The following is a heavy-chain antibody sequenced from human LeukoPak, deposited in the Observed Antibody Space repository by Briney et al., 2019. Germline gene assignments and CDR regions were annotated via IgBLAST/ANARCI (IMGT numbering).Heavy chain of an antibody. CDR2: IYYSGST. J-gene: IGHJ4*02. Sequence: SETLSLTCTVSGGSISSSSYYWGWIRQPPGKGLEWIGSIYYSGSTYYNPSLKSRVTISVDTSKNQFSLKLSSVTAADTAVYYCARVSYSGSYPGDFDYWGQGTLVTVSS. CDR1: GGSISSSSYY. V-gene: IGHV4-39*01. D-gene: IGHD1-26*01. CDR3: ARVSYSGSYPGDFDY.